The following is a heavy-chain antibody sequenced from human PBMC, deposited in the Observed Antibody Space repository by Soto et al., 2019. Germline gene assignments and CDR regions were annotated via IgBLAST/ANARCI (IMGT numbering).Heavy chain of an antibody. CDR2: IYTSGST. CDR3: ARDRSSSGWYYFDY. CDR1: GGSISSYY. V-gene: IGHV4-4*07. J-gene: IGHJ4*02. D-gene: IGHD6-19*01. Sequence: QVQLQESGPGLVKPSETLSLTCTVSGGSISSYYWSWIRQPAGKGLEWIGRIYTSGSTNYNPSLTSRVTMSVDTSKNQFSLKLSSVTAADTAVYYCARDRSSSGWYYFDYWGQGTLVTVSS.